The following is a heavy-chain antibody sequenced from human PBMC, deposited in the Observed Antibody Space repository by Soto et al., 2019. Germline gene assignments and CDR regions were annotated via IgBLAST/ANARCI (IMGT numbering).Heavy chain of an antibody. CDR1: GGSISSSSYY. CDR2: IYYSGST. J-gene: IGHJ4*02. V-gene: IGHV4-39*01. CDR3: ARLRIFGVVIINFDY. Sequence: SETLSLTCTVSGGSISSSSYYWGWIRQPPGKGLEWIGSIYYSGSTYYNPSLKSRVTISVDTSKNQFSLKLSSVTAADTAVYYCARLRIFGVVIINFDYWGQGTLVTVSS. D-gene: IGHD3-3*01.